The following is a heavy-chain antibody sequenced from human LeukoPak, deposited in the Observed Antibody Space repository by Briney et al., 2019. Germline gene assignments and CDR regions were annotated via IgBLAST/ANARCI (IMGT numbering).Heavy chain of an antibody. CDR3: ARIVGVGYFDY. CDR2: SSSSSSYI. J-gene: IGHJ4*02. D-gene: IGHD2-15*01. CDR1: GFTFSSYS. V-gene: IGHV3-21*01. Sequence: GGSLRLSCAASGFTFSSYSMNWVRQAPGKGLEWVSSSSSSSSYIYYADSVKGRFTISRDNAKNSLYLQMNSLRAEDTAVYYCARIVGVGYFDYWGQGTLVTVSS.